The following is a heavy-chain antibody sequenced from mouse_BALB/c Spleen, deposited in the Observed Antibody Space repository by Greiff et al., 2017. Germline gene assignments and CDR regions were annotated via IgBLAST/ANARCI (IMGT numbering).Heavy chain of an antibody. D-gene: IGHD2-2*01. CDR3: ARDGYDDYYAMDY. V-gene: IGHV5-12-2*01. CDR1: GFTFSSYT. Sequence: DVKLVESGGGLVKPGGSLKLSCAASGFTFSSYTMSWVRQTPEKRLEWVAYISNGGGSTYYPDTVKGRFTISRDNAKNTLYLQMSSLKSEDTAMYYCARDGYDDYYAMDYWGQGTSVTVSS. J-gene: IGHJ4*01. CDR2: ISNGGGST.